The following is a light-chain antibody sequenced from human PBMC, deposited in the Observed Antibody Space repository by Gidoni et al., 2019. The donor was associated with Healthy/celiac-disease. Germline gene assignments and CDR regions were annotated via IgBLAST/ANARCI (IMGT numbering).Light chain of an antibody. CDR2: AAS. Sequence: DIQLTQSPSSLSASVGDRVTITCRASQSISSYLNRYQQKPGKAPKLLIYAASSFQSVVPSRLSSSGSGKDFTLTISSLQPEDFATYYCQQSYSTPRTFGGGTKVEIK. CDR1: QSISSY. J-gene: IGKJ4*01. V-gene: IGKV1-39*01. CDR3: QQSYSTPRT.